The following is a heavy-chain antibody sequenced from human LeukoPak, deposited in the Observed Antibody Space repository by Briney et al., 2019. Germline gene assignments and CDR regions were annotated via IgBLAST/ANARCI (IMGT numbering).Heavy chain of an antibody. J-gene: IGHJ4*02. CDR3: AKDRTHRDNVDY. CDR1: GFSFSSHW. Sequence: PGGSLRLSCAASGFSFSSHWMSWVRQAPGKGLEWVANIKQDGSEKYFVDSVKGRFTISRDNAKSSLYLQMNSLRGEDTAVYYCAKDRTHRDNVDYWGQGTLVTVSS. CDR2: IKQDGSEK. D-gene: IGHD1-1*01. V-gene: IGHV3-7*01.